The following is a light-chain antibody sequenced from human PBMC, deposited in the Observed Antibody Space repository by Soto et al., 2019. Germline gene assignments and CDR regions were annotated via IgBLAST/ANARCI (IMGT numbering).Light chain of an antibody. Sequence: DIQMTQSPSTLSTSVVDRVSITCRASHNITSWLAWYQQKPGKAPKLLIYDASNLESGVPSRFSGSGSGTEFTLTISNLQPDDFATYYCQQYENYWTFGQGTK. CDR1: HNITSW. J-gene: IGKJ1*01. V-gene: IGKV1-5*01. CDR2: DAS. CDR3: QQYENYWT.